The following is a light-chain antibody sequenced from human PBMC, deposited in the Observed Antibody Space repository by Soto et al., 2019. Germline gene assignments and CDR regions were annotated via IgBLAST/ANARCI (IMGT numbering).Light chain of an antibody. CDR2: GAS. J-gene: IGKJ1*01. V-gene: IGKV3-20*01. Sequence: EIVLTQSPDTLSMSPGEEDTLSCRTSESISNNYLAWYQQKAGQAPRLLIYGASGRATGIPDRFSGSGSGTDFTLTISRLEPEDFAVYNCQQYGTSPTWTFGQGTNVEVK. CDR1: ESISNNY. CDR3: QQYGTSPTWT.